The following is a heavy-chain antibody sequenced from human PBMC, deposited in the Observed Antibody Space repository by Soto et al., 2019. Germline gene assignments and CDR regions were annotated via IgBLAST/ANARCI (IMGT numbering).Heavy chain of an antibody. V-gene: IGHV1-69*13. CDR1: GGTFSSYA. Sequence: SVKVSCKASGGTFSSYAISWVRQAPGQGLEWMGGIIPIFGTANYAQKFQGRVTITADESTSTAYMELSSLRSEDTAVYYCARSPKKDSSGYYDIFDYWGQGTLVTVSS. CDR3: ARSPKKDSSGYYDIFDY. D-gene: IGHD3-22*01. CDR2: IIPIFGTA. J-gene: IGHJ4*02.